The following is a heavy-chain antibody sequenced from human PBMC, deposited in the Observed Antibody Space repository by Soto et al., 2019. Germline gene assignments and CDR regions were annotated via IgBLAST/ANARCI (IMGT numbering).Heavy chain of an antibody. Sequence: GGSLRLSCAASGFTFDDYAMHWVRQAPGKGLEWVSGISSSSSTIYYADSVKGRFTISRDNAKNSLYLQMNSLRDEDTAVYYCARDSGVALYYYGMDVWGQGTTVTVSS. V-gene: IGHV3-48*02. D-gene: IGHD3-3*01. CDR1: GFTFDDYA. CDR3: ARDSGVALYYYGMDV. CDR2: ISSSSSTI. J-gene: IGHJ6*02.